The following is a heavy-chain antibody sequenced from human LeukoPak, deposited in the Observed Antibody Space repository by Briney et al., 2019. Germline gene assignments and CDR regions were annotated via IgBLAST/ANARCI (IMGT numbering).Heavy chain of an antibody. J-gene: IGHJ4*02. Sequence: GGSLKLSCAASGFTFSGSAVHWVRQASGKGLEWVGRIRNKANSYATAYAASVNSRFTISRDDSKNTAYLHMNSLKIEDTAVYYCSRLIEAAGTSFDYWGQGTLVTVSS. D-gene: IGHD6-13*01. CDR2: IRNKANSYAT. V-gene: IGHV3-73*01. CDR3: SRLIEAAGTSFDY. CDR1: GFTFSGSA.